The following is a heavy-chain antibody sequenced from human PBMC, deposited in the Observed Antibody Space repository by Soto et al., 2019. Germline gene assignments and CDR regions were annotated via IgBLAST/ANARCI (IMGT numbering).Heavy chain of an antibody. CDR3: SGCSGGACHQNYGMDV. J-gene: IGHJ6*02. CDR1: GFPFSSCT. D-gene: IGHD2-15*01. V-gene: IGHV3-21*01. Sequence: EVHLVESGGGLVKPAGSLRLSCAVSGFPFSSCTMNWVRQAPGKGLEWVSSISPSTSHIYYAYSVKGRFTISRDNTKNSLFLQMNSLRAEDTAVYYCSGCSGGACHQNYGMDVWGQGTTVTVSS. CDR2: ISPSTSHI.